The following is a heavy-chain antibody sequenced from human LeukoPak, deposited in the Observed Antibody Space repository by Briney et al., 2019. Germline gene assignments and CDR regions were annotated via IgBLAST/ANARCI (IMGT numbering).Heavy chain of an antibody. CDR3: AKYSASPGYFFDY. Sequence: SETLSLTCTVSGGSVSSYYWSWIRQPPGRGLEWIGYIYYIGSTNYNPSLKSRVIMSVDTSKNEFSLKLTSVTAADTAVYYCAKYSASPGYFFDYWGPRTLVTVSS. J-gene: IGHJ4*02. CDR2: IYYIGST. CDR1: GGSVSSYY. D-gene: IGHD5-12*01. V-gene: IGHV4-59*02.